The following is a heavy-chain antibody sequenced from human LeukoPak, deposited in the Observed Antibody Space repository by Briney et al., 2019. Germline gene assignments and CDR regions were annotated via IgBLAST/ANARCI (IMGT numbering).Heavy chain of an antibody. V-gene: IGHV1-69*06. D-gene: IGHD6-13*01. CDR1: GGTFSSYA. Sequence: ASVKVSCKASGGTFSSYAISWVRQAPGQGLEWMGGIIPIFGTANYAQKFQGRVTITADKSTSTAYMELSSLRSEDTAVYYCARGLGSSSWYFIDLDYWGQGTLVTVSS. CDR2: IIPIFGTA. CDR3: ARGLGSSSWYFIDLDY. J-gene: IGHJ4*02.